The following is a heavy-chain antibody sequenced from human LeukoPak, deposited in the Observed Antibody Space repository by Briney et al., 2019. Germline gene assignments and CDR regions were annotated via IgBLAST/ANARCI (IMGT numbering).Heavy chain of an antibody. Sequence: GGSLRLSCAASGFIVSSNYLSWVRQAPGKGLEWVSSIYAGGSTYYADSVKGRFIISRDNSKNTVYLPMNSLRVEDTAVYYCAKDAERASIAVAGLFDYWGQGTLVTVSS. CDR3: AKDAERASIAVAGLFDY. CDR2: IYAGGST. CDR1: GFIVSSNY. D-gene: IGHD6-19*01. V-gene: IGHV3-53*01. J-gene: IGHJ4*02.